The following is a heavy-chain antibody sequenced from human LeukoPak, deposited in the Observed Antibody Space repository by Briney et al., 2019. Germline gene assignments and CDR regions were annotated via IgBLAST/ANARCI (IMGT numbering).Heavy chain of an antibody. CDR3: ARQNTAMANAFDI. Sequence: SETLSLTCAVSGGSISSGGYYWSWIRQHPGKGLEWIGYIYYSGSTNYNPSLKSRVTISVDTSKNQFSLKLSSVTAADTAVYYCARQNTAMANAFDIWGQGTMVTVSS. CDR1: GGSISSGGYY. J-gene: IGHJ3*02. V-gene: IGHV4-31*11. CDR2: IYYSGST. D-gene: IGHD5-18*01.